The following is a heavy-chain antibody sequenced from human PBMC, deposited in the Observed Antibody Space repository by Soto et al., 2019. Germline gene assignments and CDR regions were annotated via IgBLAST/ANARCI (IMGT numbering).Heavy chain of an antibody. J-gene: IGHJ4*02. CDR2: ISGSGGST. V-gene: IGHV3-23*01. CDR1: GFTFSDYY. CDR3: AKDGDDSSGYYFDY. D-gene: IGHD3-22*01. Sequence: GGSLRLSCAASGFTFSDYYMSWIRQAPGKGLEWVSAISGSGGSTYYADSVKGRFTISRDNSKNTLYLQMNSLRAEDTAVYYCAKDGDDSSGYYFDYWGQGTLVTVSS.